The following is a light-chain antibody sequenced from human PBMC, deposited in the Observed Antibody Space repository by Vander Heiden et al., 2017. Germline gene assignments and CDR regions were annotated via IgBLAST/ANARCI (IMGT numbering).Light chain of an antibody. V-gene: IGLV2-14*01. CDR2: VVS. J-gene: IGLJ2*01. Sequence: QSALTQPASVSGSPGQSITISCPGTSSDVGGYNYVSWYQQHPGKAPKLMIYVVSNRPSGVSNRFSGSKSGNTASLTISGLQAEDEADYYCSSYTSSSTLFGGGTKLTVL. CDR3: SSYTSSSTL. CDR1: SSDVGGYNY.